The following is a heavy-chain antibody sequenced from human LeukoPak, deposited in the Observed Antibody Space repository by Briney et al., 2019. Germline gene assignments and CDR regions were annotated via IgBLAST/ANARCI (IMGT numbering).Heavy chain of an antibody. D-gene: IGHD3-10*01. CDR2: IRSKAYGGTT. V-gene: IGHV3-49*04. J-gene: IGHJ4*02. Sequence: GGSLRLSCTASGFTFGDYGMSWVRQAPGKGLEWVGFIRSKAYGGTTEYAASVKGRFTISRDDSKNMLYLEMNNLKIEDTAVYYCTTVTMVRDYDYWGQGTLVTVSS. CDR1: GFTFGDYG. CDR3: TTVTMVRDYDY.